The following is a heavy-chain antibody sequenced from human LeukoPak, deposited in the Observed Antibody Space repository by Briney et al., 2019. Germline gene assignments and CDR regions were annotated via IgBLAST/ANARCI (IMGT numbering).Heavy chain of an antibody. D-gene: IGHD1-14*01. V-gene: IGHV4-59*01. CDR2: IYYSGNT. J-gene: IGHJ4*02. CDR3: ARGTTSQGARFDY. Sequence: SETLSLTCTVSGGSISSSYWSWIRQPPGKGLEWIGYIYYSGNTNYNPSLKSRVTISVDTSKNQFSLKLSSVTAADTAVYYCARGTTSQGARFDYWGQGTLVTVSS. CDR1: GGSISSSY.